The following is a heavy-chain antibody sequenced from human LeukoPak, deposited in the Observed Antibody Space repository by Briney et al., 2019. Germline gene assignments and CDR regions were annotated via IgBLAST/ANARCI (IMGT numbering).Heavy chain of an antibody. J-gene: IGHJ4*02. CDR3: AKVYAAAGALYYFDY. CDR2: ISGSGGST. CDR1: GLTFSSYA. V-gene: IGHV3-23*01. Sequence: GGSLRLSCAASGLTFSSYAVSWVRQAPGKGLEWVSAISGSGGSTYYADSVKGRFTISRDNSKNTLYLQMNSLRAEDTAVYYCAKVYAAAGALYYFDYWGQGTLVTVSS. D-gene: IGHD6-13*01.